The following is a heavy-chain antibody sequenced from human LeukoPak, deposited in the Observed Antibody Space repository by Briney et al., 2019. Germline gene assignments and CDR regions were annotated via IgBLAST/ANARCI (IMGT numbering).Heavy chain of an antibody. D-gene: IGHD3-3*01. J-gene: IGHJ6*03. V-gene: IGHV3-23*01. CDR3: AKGKLRFLEYFYYMDV. CDR2: ISNNGDST. CDR1: GFTFSSYA. Sequence: PGGSLRLSCAGSGFTFSSYAMNWVRQAPGKGLEWVSTISNNGDSTYYADSVKGRFTISRDNSRNTLYLQMNSLRADDTAIYYCAKGKLRFLEYFYYMDVWGKGTTVTVSS.